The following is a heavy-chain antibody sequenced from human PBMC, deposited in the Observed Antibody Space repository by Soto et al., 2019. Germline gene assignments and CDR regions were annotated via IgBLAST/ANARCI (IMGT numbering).Heavy chain of an antibody. J-gene: IGHJ4*02. D-gene: IGHD4-17*01. V-gene: IGHV5-51*01. Sequence: GESLKISCKGSGYSFTSYWIGWVRQMPGKGLEWMGIIYPGDSDTRYSPSFQGQVTISADKSISTAYLQWSSLKAADTAVYYCARDTPSSTVTTDSRFDYWGQGTLVTVSS. CDR2: IYPGDSDT. CDR1: GYSFTSYW. CDR3: ARDTPSSTVTTDSRFDY.